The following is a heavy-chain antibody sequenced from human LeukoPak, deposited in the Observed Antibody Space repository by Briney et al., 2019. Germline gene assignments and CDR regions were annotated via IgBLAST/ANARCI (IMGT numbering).Heavy chain of an antibody. CDR3: AKIGILMVYAEFDY. D-gene: IGHD2-8*01. CDR2: ISGSGGST. CDR1: GFTFSSYA. Sequence: GGSLRLSCAASGFTFSSYAMSWVRQAPGKGLEWVSAISGSGGSTYYADSVKGRFTISRDNSKNTLYLQMNSLRAEDTDVYYCAKIGILMVYAEFDYWGQGTLVTVSS. J-gene: IGHJ4*02. V-gene: IGHV3-23*01.